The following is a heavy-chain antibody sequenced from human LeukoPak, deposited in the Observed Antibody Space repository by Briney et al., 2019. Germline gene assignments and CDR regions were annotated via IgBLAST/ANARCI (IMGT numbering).Heavy chain of an antibody. CDR1: GFTFSSYA. J-gene: IGHJ4*02. CDR3: ARGSKWFGELIRRGEYYFDY. CDR2: ISSNGGST. D-gene: IGHD3-10*01. V-gene: IGHV3-64*01. Sequence: PGGSLRLSCAASGFTFSSYAMHWVRQAPGKGLEYVSAISSNGGSTYYANSVKGRFTISRDNSKNTLYLQMGSLRAEDMAVYYCARGSKWFGELIRRGEYYFDYWGQGTLVTVSS.